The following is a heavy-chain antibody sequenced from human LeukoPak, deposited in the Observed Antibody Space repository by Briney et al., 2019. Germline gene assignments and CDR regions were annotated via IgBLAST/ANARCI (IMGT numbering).Heavy chain of an antibody. V-gene: IGHV3-30-3*01. CDR3: AREPSPLPASELDY. J-gene: IGHJ4*02. CDR1: GFTSSSYA. CDR2: ISYDGSNK. Sequence: GGSLRLSCAASGFTSSSYAMHWVRQAPGKGLEWVAVISYDGSNKYYADSVKGQFTISRDNPKNTLYLQMNSLRAEDTAVYYCAREPSPLPASELDYWGQGTLVTVSS.